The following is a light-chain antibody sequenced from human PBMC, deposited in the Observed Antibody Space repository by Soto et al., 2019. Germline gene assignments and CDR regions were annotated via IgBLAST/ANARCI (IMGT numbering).Light chain of an antibody. CDR2: KAS. J-gene: IGKJ4*01. CDR1: QSIGCW. Sequence: EIQMTQSPATLSAFLGERVTLSCRASQSIGCWLAWYQQKPGKAPSLLISKASSRATGVPARFSGSGSGTEFTLTISSLQPDDVAAYSCQQYVSYPHTFGEGTKVDIK. CDR3: QQYVSYPHT. V-gene: IGKV1-5*03.